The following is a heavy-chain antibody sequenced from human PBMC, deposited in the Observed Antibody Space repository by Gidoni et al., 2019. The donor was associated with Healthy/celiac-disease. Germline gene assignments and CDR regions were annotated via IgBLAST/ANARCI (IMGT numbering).Heavy chain of an antibody. Sequence: EVQLVESGEGLVQPGGSLRLSCAASGFTFSSYAMHWVRQAPGKGLEYVSAISSNGGSTYYADSVKGRFTISRDNSKNTLYLQMGSLRAEDMAVYYCARGNSGYDLHLSAFDIWGQGTMVTVSS. CDR3: ARGNSGYDLHLSAFDI. J-gene: IGHJ3*02. CDR2: ISSNGGST. D-gene: IGHD5-12*01. V-gene: IGHV3-64*02. CDR1: GFTFSSYA.